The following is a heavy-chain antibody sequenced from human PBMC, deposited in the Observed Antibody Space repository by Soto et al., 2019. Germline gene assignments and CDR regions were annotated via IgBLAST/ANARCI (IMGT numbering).Heavy chain of an antibody. Sequence: EVQLVESGGGLVQPGGSLKLSCAASGFTFSGSAMHWVRQASGKGLEWVGRIRSKANSYATAYAASVKGRFTISRDDSKNTAYLHMNSLKTEDTAVYYCTYYGSGSPPDYWGQGTLVTVSS. V-gene: IGHV3-73*01. J-gene: IGHJ4*02. CDR1: GFTFSGSA. CDR2: IRSKANSYAT. D-gene: IGHD3-10*01. CDR3: TYYGSGSPPDY.